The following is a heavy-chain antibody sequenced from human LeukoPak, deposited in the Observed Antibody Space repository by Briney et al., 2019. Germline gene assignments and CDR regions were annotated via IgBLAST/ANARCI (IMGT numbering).Heavy chain of an antibody. J-gene: IGHJ5*02. Sequence: SETLSLTCTVSGGSISSYYWSWIRQPAGKGLEWIARIYTSGSTNYNPSPKSRVTMSVDTSKKQFSLKLSSVTAADTAVYYCARERLVVVVPAANLNWFDPWGQGTLVTVSS. V-gene: IGHV4-4*07. CDR2: IYTSGST. CDR3: ARERLVVVVPAANLNWFDP. D-gene: IGHD2-2*01. CDR1: GGSISSYY.